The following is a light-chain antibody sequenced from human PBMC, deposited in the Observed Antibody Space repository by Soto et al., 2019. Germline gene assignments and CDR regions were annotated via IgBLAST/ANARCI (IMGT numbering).Light chain of an antibody. Sequence: DIQMTQSPSTLSASVGDRVTITCRASQSISPWLAWYQQKPGKAPKLLIYEASSLHTGVPSRFSGSGSGTDFTRTISSLQPDDFATYYCQHFKTFAQGTKVDIK. V-gene: IGKV1-5*03. CDR3: QHFKT. CDR2: EAS. CDR1: QSISPW. J-gene: IGKJ1*01.